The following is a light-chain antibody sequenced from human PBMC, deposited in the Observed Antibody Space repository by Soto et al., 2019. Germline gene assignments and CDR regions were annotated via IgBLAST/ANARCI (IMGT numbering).Light chain of an antibody. CDR3: QQYNNWPPIT. CDR2: GAS. CDR1: QSVGSN. J-gene: IGKJ5*01. Sequence: EIVMTQSPATLSVSPGERATLSCRASQSVGSNLVWYQQKPGQAPRLLIYGASGRATGIPARFSGSGSGTEFTLTISILQAEDFAVYYCQQYNNWPPITFGQGTRLEIK. V-gene: IGKV3-15*01.